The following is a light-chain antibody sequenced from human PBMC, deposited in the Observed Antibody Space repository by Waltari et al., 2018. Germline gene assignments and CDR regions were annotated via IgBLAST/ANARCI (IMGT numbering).Light chain of an antibody. Sequence: IVMTQSPDTLSVSPGETATLSCRASRNINSNLAWYHQKPGQPPRLLIHAASTRAPGVPARFSGSGSGTEFTLTINNLQSEDFAVYYCQQYSNWPPITFGQGTRLEIK. CDR2: AAS. CDR3: QQYSNWPPIT. J-gene: IGKJ5*01. V-gene: IGKV3-15*01. CDR1: RNINSN.